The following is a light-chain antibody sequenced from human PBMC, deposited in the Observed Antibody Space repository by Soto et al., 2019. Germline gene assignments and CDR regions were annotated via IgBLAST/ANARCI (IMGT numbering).Light chain of an antibody. J-gene: IGLJ7*01. CDR3: AAWDDSLSGPV. CDR1: RSNIGSNY. Sequence: QAVVTQPPSASGTPGQRVTISCSGSRSNIGSNYVYWYQQLPGTAPKLLIYRNNQRPSGVPARFSGSKSGTSASLAISGLRSEDEADYYCAAWDDSLSGPVFGGGTELTVL. V-gene: IGLV1-47*01. CDR2: RNN.